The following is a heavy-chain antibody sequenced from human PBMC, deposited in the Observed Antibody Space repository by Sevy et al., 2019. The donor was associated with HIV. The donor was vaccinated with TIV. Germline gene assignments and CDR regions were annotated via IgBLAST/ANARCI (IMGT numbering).Heavy chain of an antibody. J-gene: IGHJ6*02. CDR3: AKEPVMVVDYYSMDV. CDR1: GFTFSNYG. V-gene: IGHV3-30*02. Sequence: GGSLRLSCAASGFTFSNYGMHWVRQAPGKGLEWVAFIRYDGSNKNNVDSVKGRFTISRDNSKNTLYLQMNSLRPEDTAVYYCAKEPVMVVDYYSMDVWGQGTTVTVSS. CDR2: IRYDGSNK. D-gene: IGHD2-8*02.